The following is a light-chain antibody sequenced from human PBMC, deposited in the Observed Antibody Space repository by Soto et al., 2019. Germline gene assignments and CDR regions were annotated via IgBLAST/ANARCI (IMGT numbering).Light chain of an antibody. J-gene: IGKJ1*01. CDR3: QQYRNWPRT. Sequence: EIVLTQTPATLSVSPGERVTLSSRASQSVDINLAWYQQKPGQAPRLLIYGASTRATDMPGRFSGRGSGTEFTLTINSLQSEDFAVYYCQQYRNWPRTFGQGSKVDIK. CDR2: GAS. CDR1: QSVDIN. V-gene: IGKV3-15*01.